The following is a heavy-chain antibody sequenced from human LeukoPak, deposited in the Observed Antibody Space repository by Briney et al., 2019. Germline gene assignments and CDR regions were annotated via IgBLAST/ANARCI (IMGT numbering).Heavy chain of an antibody. D-gene: IGHD4-23*01. Sequence: GGSLRLSCAASGFSFSGYLLSWVRQAPGKGLEWVATITEDGSKKYYDDSVKGRFTISRDNAKNSLYLEMSSLRAEDTAVYYCARLLGMVTTFDYWGQGILVTVSS. V-gene: IGHV3-7*01. CDR2: ITEDGSKK. J-gene: IGHJ4*02. CDR1: GFSFSGYL. CDR3: ARLLGMVTTFDY.